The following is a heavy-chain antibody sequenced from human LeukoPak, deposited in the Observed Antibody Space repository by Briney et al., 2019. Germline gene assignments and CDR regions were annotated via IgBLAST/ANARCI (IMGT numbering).Heavy chain of an antibody. CDR1: GGSFSGYY. CDR3: AIMYYYDSSGNPIGDY. Sequence: SETLSLTCAVYGGSFSGYYWSWIRQPPGKGLEWIGSIYYSGSTYYNPSLKSRVTISVDTSKNQFSLKLSSVTAADTAVYYCAIMYYYDSSGNPIGDYWGQGTLVTVSS. CDR2: IYYSGST. J-gene: IGHJ4*02. V-gene: IGHV4-34*01. D-gene: IGHD3-22*01.